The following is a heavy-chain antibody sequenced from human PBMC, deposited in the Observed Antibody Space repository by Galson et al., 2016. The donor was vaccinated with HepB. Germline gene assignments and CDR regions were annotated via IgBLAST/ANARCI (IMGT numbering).Heavy chain of an antibody. CDR3: VRELGTPEDY. CDR2: IIPMVGTT. J-gene: IGHJ4*02. Sequence: SVKVSCKASGGTFRWNPISWVRQAPGQGLEWMGGIIPMVGTTNYARKFQGRVTITADESTTTVYMELSSLRSEDTAMYSCVRELGTPEDYWGQGTLVTVSS. V-gene: IGHV1-69*13. D-gene: IGHD7-27*01. CDR1: GGTFRWNP.